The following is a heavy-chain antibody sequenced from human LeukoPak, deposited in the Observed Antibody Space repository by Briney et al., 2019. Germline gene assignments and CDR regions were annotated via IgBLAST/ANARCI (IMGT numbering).Heavy chain of an antibody. V-gene: IGHV3-30*18. D-gene: IGHD4-17*01. CDR3: AKGYGDYDNDIDY. CDR2: ISYDGSNK. Sequence: GRSLRLSCAASGFTFSGYGMHWVRQAPGKGLEWVAVISYDGSNKYYADSVKGRFTISRDNSKNTLYLQMNSLRAEDTAVYYCAKGYGDYDNDIDYWGQGTLVTVSS. CDR1: GFTFSGYG. J-gene: IGHJ4*02.